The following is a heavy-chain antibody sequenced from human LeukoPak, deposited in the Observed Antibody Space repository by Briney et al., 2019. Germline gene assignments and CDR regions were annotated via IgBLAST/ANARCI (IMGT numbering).Heavy chain of an antibody. V-gene: IGHV4-59*12. CDR1: GGSISSYY. Sequence: PSETLSLTCTVSGGSISSYYWSWIRQPPGKGLEWIGYIYYSGSTNYNPSLKSRVTISVDRSKNQFSLKLSSVTAADTAVYYCARATRSYDTSGYYYFDYWGQGALVTASS. D-gene: IGHD3-22*01. CDR2: IYYSGST. J-gene: IGHJ4*02. CDR3: ARATRSYDTSGYYYFDY.